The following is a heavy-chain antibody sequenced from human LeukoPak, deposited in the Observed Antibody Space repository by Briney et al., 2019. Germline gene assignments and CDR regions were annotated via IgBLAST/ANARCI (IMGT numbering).Heavy chain of an antibody. CDR3: ARAQDGDNGFDY. CDR1: GFTFSSYS. CDR2: ISSSSSYI. V-gene: IGHV3-21*01. D-gene: IGHD4-17*01. J-gene: IGHJ4*02. Sequence: GGSLRLSCAASGFTFSSYSMNWVRQAPGKGLEWVSSISSSSSYIYYADSVRGRFTISRDNAKNSLFLQMNSLRAEATAVYYCARAQDGDNGFDYWGQGTLVTVSS.